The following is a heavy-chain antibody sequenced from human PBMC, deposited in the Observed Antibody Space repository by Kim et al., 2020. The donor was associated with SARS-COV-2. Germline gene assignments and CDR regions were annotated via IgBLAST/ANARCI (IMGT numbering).Heavy chain of an antibody. J-gene: IGHJ4*02. V-gene: IGHV4-34*01. CDR3: ARYRIAARPTGDY. Sequence: YNPSLKGRVTIAVDTSKNQFSLKLSAVTAADTAVYDCARYRIAARPTGDYWGQGTLVTVSS. D-gene: IGHD6-6*01.